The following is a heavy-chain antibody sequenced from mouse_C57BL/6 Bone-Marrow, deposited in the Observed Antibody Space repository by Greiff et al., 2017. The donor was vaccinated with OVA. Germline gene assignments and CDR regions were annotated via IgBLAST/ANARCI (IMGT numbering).Heavy chain of an antibody. Sequence: VQLVESGAELVRPGASVTLSCKASGYTFTDYEMHWVKQTPVHGLEWIGAIDPETGGTAYNQKFKGKAILTADKSSSTAYMELRSLTSEDSAVYYCTRGAPALNWYFDVWGTGTTVTVSS. CDR2: IDPETGGT. J-gene: IGHJ1*03. V-gene: IGHV1-15*01. CDR3: TRGAPALNWYFDV. CDR1: GYTFTDYE.